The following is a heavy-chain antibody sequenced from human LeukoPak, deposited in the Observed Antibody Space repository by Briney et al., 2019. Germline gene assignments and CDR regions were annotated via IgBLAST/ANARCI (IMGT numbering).Heavy chain of an antibody. Sequence: GGSLRLSCAASGFSFSSLAMTWVRQAPGKGLEWVSGISGSGGNTYYADSVKGRFTVSRDNSKNTLYLQMNSLRAEDTAVYYCARLPVTMIVVVITGGAFDIWGQGTMVTVSS. D-gene: IGHD3-22*01. CDR2: ISGSGGNT. V-gene: IGHV3-23*01. CDR3: ARLPVTMIVVVITGGAFDI. J-gene: IGHJ3*02. CDR1: GFSFSSLA.